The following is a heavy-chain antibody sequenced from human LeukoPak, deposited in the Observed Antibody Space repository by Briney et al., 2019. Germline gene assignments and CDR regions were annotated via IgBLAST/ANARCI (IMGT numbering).Heavy chain of an antibody. Sequence: GGSLRLSCAASGFTFSSYGMNWVRQAPGKGLEWVSAISGSGGSTFYADSVKGRFTISRDNAKNSLYLQMNSLRAEDTAVYYCAELGITMIGGVWGKGTTVTISS. CDR1: GFTFSSYG. V-gene: IGHV3-23*01. D-gene: IGHD3-10*02. J-gene: IGHJ6*04. CDR2: ISGSGGST. CDR3: AELGITMIGGV.